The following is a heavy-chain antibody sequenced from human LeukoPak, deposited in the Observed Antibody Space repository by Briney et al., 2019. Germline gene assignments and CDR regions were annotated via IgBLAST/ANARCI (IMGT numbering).Heavy chain of an antibody. CDR2: MSRTADRI. V-gene: IGHV3-48*03. CDR3: ATRLPFTGYKN. D-gene: IGHD5-24*01. Sequence: PAGSLRLSCTIFGGTLSTYEFNWVRQAPGKRPEWISYMSRTADRIDHADSVKGRFTMSRDNAKNSVYLQMNSLRVDDTAIYYCATRLPFTGYKNWGQGTLVTVSS. CDR1: GGTLSTYE. J-gene: IGHJ4*01.